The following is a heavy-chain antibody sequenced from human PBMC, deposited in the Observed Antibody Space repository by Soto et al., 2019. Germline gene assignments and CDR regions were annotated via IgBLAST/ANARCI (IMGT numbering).Heavy chain of an antibody. CDR3: ARGRSGSYRTAGPSVDP. Sequence: QLQLQESGPGLVKPSETLSLTCTVSGGSISSSSYYWGWIRQPPGKGLEWIGSIYYSGSTYYNPSLKSRVTISVDTSKNQFSLKLSSVTAADTAVYYCARGRSGSYRTAGPSVDPWGQGTLVTVSS. J-gene: IGHJ5*02. CDR2: IYYSGST. CDR1: GGSISSSSYY. V-gene: IGHV4-39*01. D-gene: IGHD1-26*01.